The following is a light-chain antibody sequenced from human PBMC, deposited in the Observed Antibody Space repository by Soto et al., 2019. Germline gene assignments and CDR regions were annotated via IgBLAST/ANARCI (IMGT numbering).Light chain of an antibody. V-gene: IGKV4-1*01. J-gene: IGKJ1*01. Sequence: DIVMTQSPDSLAVSLGERATINCKSSQRVLYSSNNKNYLAWYQQKAGQPPKLLIYWASTRESGVPDRFSGSGSGTDFTLTISSLQAEDVAVYYCQQYFSTRTFGQGTKVEIK. CDR1: QRVLYSSNNKNY. CDR3: QQYFSTRT. CDR2: WAS.